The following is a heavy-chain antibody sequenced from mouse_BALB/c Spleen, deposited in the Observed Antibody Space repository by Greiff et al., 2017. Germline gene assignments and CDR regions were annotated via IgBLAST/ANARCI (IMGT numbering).Heavy chain of an antibody. Sequence: EVKVVESGGGLVQPGGSRKLSCAASGFTFSSFGMHWVRQAPEKGLEWVAYISSGSSTIYYADTVKGRFTISRDNPKNTLFLQMTSLRSEDTAMYYCARGDRYDVYYAMDYWGQGTSVTVSS. D-gene: IGHD2-14*01. CDR1: GFTFSSFG. J-gene: IGHJ4*01. CDR2: ISSGSSTI. V-gene: IGHV5-17*02. CDR3: ARGDRYDVYYAMDY.